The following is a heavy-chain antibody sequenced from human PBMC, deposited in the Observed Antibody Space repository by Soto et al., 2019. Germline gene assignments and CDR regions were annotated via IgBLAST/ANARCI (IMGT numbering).Heavy chain of an antibody. CDR1: GYTFTSYG. J-gene: IGHJ4*02. CDR3: ARAKRGYCSGGSCYGEFDY. D-gene: IGHD2-15*01. CDR2: ISAYNGNT. Sequence: GASLKVSCKSCGYTFTSYGISWVRQAPGQGLEWMGWISAYNGNTNYAQKLQGRVTMTTDTSTSTAYMELRSLRSDDTAVYYCARAKRGYCSGGSCYGEFDYWRQGTLVTVSP. V-gene: IGHV1-18*01.